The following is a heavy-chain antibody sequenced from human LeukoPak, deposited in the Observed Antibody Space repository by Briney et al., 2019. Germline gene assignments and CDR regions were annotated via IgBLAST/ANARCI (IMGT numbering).Heavy chain of an antibody. D-gene: IGHD5-12*01. CDR1: GYTFTGYY. CDR2: INPNSGGT. CDR3: AREGHSGYDPNFDY. Sequence: ASVKVSCKASGYTFTGYYMHWVRQAPGQGLEWMGWINPNSGGTNYAQKFQGRVSMTRDTSISTAYMELSRLRSDDTAVYYCAREGHSGYDPNFDYWGQGTLVTVSS. J-gene: IGHJ4*02. V-gene: IGHV1-2*02.